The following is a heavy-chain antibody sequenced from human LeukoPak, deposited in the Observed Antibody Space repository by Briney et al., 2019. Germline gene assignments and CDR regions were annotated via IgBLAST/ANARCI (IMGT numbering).Heavy chain of an antibody. V-gene: IGHV3-11*01. CDR2: INIGGTNT. CDR1: GLTFSDYY. Sequence: GGSLRLSCAASGLTFSDYYMSWIRQAPGKGLEWLSYINIGGTNTHYADSVKGRFTISRDNAKKSLYLGMTNLRAEDTAVYYCATDGAGFDTWGQGVLVTVSS. J-gene: IGHJ5*02. CDR3: ATDGAGFDT.